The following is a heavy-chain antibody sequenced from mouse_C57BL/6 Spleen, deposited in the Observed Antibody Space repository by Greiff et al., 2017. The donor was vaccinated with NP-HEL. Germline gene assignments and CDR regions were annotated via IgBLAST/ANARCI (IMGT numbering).Heavy chain of an antibody. V-gene: IGHV1-42*01. Sequence: EVQLQQSGPELVKPGASVKISCKASGYSFTGYYMNWVKQSPEKSLEWIGEINPSTGGTTYNQKFKAKATLTVDKSSSTAYMQLKSLTSEDSAVYYCARPYGSSPAWFAYWGQGTLVTVSA. CDR3: ARPYGSSPAWFAY. CDR2: INPSTGGT. D-gene: IGHD1-1*01. J-gene: IGHJ3*01. CDR1: GYSFTGYY.